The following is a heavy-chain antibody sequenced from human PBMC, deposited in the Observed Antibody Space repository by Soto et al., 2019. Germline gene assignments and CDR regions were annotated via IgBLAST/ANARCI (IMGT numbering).Heavy chain of an antibody. D-gene: IGHD6-13*01. CDR1: GYTFINYY. CDR3: ARMREGIAAAGKGRGNWFDP. J-gene: IGHJ5*02. Sequence: ASVKVSCKASGYTFINYYMHWVRQAPGQGLEWMGIIDPGGRYTKYAQKFQGRVTMTRDTSTSTVYMEMSSLRSEDTAVYYCARMREGIAAAGKGRGNWFDPWGQGTLVTVSS. CDR2: IDPGGRYT. V-gene: IGHV1-46*01.